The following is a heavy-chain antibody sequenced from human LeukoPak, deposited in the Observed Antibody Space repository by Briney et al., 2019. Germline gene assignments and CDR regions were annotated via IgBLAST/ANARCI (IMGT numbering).Heavy chain of an antibody. Sequence: GGSLRLSCAASGFTFSDYYMSWIRQAPGKGLEWVSYISSSGSTIYYADSVKGRFTISRDNAKNSLYLQMNSLRAEDTAVYYCARDEEMATITAPYYYYGMDVWGQGTTVTVSS. J-gene: IGHJ6*02. CDR1: GFTFSDYY. D-gene: IGHD5-24*01. CDR2: ISSSGSTI. V-gene: IGHV3-11*01. CDR3: ARDEEMATITAPYYYYGMDV.